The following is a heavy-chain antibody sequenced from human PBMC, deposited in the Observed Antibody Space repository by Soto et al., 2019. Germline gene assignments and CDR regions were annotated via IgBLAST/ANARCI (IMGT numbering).Heavy chain of an antibody. CDR1: GGSISSGGYY. CDR2: IYSSGST. Sequence: QVQLQESGPGLVKPSQTLSLICTVSGGSISSGGYYWSWIRQHPGKGLEWIGYIYSSGSTYYNPSLKSRLTISLDTSKNHFSLNLSSVAAAYTAVYYCARDGDGSGYFLDFWGQGTLVTVSS. D-gene: IGHD3-22*01. V-gene: IGHV4-31*03. J-gene: IGHJ4*02. CDR3: ARDGDGSGYFLDF.